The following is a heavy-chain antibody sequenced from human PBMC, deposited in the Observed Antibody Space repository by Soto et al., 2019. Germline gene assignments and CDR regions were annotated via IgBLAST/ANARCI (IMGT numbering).Heavy chain of an antibody. CDR1: GGSISSYY. CDR2: IYYSGST. CDR3: ARERSPSPLSATTEGEGWFDP. V-gene: IGHV4-59*01. J-gene: IGHJ5*02. D-gene: IGHD4-17*01. Sequence: SETLSLTCTVSGGSISSYYWSWIRQPPGKGLEWIGYIYYSGSTNYNPSLKSRVTISVDTSKNQFSLKLSSVTAADTAVYYCARERSPSPLSATTEGEGWFDPWGQGTLVTVSS.